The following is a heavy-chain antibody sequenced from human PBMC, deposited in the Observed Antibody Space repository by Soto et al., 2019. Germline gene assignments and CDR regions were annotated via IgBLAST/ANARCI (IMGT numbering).Heavy chain of an antibody. V-gene: IGHV3-30*03. CDR3: ASPFLGYCSGGSCPDHYFDY. Sequence: GGSLRLSCAASGFTFSSYGMHWVRQAPGKGLEWVAVISYDGSNKYYADSVKGRFTISRDNSKNTLYLQMNSLRAEDTAVYYCASPFLGYCSGGSCPDHYFDYWGQGTLVTVSS. D-gene: IGHD2-15*01. J-gene: IGHJ4*02. CDR1: GFTFSSYG. CDR2: ISYDGSNK.